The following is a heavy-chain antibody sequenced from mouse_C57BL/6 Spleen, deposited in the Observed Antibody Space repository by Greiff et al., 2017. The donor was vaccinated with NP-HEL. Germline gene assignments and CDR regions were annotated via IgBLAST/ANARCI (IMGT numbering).Heavy chain of an antibody. V-gene: IGHV5-4*01. CDR1: GFTFSSYA. D-gene: IGHD2-1*01. CDR2: ISDGGSYT. J-gene: IGHJ4*01. CDR3: ARDGVTSYYAMDY. Sequence: EVQLVESGGGLVKPGGSLKLSCAASGFTFSSYAMSWVRQTPEKRLEWVATISDGGSYTYYPANLKGRFTISRDNAKNNLYLQMSHLKSEDTAMYYCARDGVTSYYAMDYWGQGTSVTVSS.